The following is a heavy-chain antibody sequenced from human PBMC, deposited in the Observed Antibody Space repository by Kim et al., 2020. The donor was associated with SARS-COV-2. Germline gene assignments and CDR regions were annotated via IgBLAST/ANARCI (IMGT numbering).Heavy chain of an antibody. V-gene: IGHV4-34*01. D-gene: IGHD3-3*01. CDR3: ARARVFADFWSGYLMV. Sequence: SETLSLTCAVSGGSFSGYYWSWIRHPPGRGLEGLGEINHSGSTNYNPSLTRRVTISVDTSKNQFSLKLSSLTAVDTAVYYWARARVFADFWSGYLMVWGPGTLVTVSS. CDR2: INHSGST. J-gene: IGHJ4*02. CDR1: GGSFSGYY.